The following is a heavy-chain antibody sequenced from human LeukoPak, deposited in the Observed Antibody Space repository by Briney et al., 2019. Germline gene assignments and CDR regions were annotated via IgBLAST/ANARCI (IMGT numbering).Heavy chain of an antibody. V-gene: IGHV4-59*01. Sequence: SETLSLTCTVSGGSISSYYWSWIRQPPGKGLEWIGYIYYSGSTNYNPSLKSRVTISVDTSKNQFSLKLSFVTAADTAVYYCARVRHGAFDIWGQGTMVTVSS. CDR3: ARVRHGAFDI. CDR1: GGSISSYY. J-gene: IGHJ3*02. CDR2: IYYSGST.